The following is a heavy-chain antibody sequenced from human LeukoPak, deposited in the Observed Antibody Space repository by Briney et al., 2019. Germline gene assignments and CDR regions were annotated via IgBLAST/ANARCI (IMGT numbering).Heavy chain of an antibody. J-gene: IGHJ4*02. V-gene: IGHV1-46*01. D-gene: IGHD3-22*01. CDR2: IHPSAGST. CDR1: GYTFTGYY. CDR3: ARAGEVVIDY. Sequence: GASVKVSCKASGYTFTGYYMHWVRQAPGQGLEWMGIIHPSAGSTTYVQKFQGRVTMTRDTSTSTVYMELSSLRSEDTAVYYCARAGEVVIDYWGQGTLVTVSS.